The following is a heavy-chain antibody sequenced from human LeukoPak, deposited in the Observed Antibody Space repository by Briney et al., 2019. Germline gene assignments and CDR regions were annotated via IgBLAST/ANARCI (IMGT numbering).Heavy chain of an antibody. V-gene: IGHV3-23*01. CDR3: AKDTMVGGLVDS. CDR1: GFTFSTYA. Sequence: QTGGSLRLSCAASGFTFSTYAMSWVRQAPGKGLEGVSTISSNVDTTYYADSVQGRFTISRDNSKNPLYLQMHSLRVDDTAIYCCAKDTMVGGLVDSWGQGTLVTVSS. J-gene: IGHJ4*02. CDR2: ISSNVDTT. D-gene: IGHD3-10*01.